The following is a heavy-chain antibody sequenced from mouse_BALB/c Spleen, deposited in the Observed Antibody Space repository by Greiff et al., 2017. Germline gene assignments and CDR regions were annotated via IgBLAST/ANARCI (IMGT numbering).Heavy chain of an antibody. CDR1: GYAFSSYW. D-gene: IGHD2-1*01. CDR2: INPSTGYT. Sequence: QVQLKESGAELVRPGSSVKISCKASGYAFSSYWMNWVKQRPGQGLEWIGYINPSTGYTEYNQKFKDKATLTADKSSSTAYMQLSSLTSEDSAVYYCARGGNYHYWGQGTTLTVSS. CDR3: ARGGNYHY. V-gene: IGHV1-4*01. J-gene: IGHJ2*01.